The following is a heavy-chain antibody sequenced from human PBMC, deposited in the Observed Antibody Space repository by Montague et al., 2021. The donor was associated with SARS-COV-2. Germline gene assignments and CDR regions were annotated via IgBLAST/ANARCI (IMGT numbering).Heavy chain of an antibody. J-gene: IGHJ6*02. V-gene: IGHV4-4*02. Sequence: SETLSLTCAVSGGSISSSNWWSWVRQPPGKGLEWIGEIYHSGSTNYNPSLKSRVTISVDKSKNQFSLKLSSVTAADTAVYYCARVSSGWYNHWGTNYYYYGMDAWGQGTTVTVSS. CDR1: GGSISSSNW. CDR2: IYHSGST. D-gene: IGHD6-19*01. CDR3: ARVSSGWYNHWGTNYYYYGMDA.